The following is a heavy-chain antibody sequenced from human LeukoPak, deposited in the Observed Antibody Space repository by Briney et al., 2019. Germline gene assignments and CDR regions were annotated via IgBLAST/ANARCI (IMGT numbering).Heavy chain of an antibody. Sequence: ASVKVSCKSSGYTFSSYAISWVRQAPGQGPEWMGWIGAYAQKFQGRITMTTDTSTSTAYMELRSLRSDDTAVYYCARDYRGQQLNFQHWGQGTLVTVSS. J-gene: IGHJ1*01. V-gene: IGHV1-18*01. CDR2: IGA. D-gene: IGHD6-13*01. CDR1: GYTFSSYA. CDR3: ARDYRGQQLNFQH.